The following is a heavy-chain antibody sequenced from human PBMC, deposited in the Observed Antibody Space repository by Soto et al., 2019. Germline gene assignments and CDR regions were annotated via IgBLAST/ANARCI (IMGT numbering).Heavy chain of an antibody. J-gene: IGHJ4*02. CDR2: ISGSGGST. V-gene: IGHV3-23*01. CDR3: AKDTKDSSGWDRYYFDY. D-gene: IGHD6-19*01. CDR1: GFTFSSYA. Sequence: GGSLRLSCAASGFTFSSYAMSWVRQAPGKGLEWVSAISGSGGSTYYADSVKGRFTISRDNSKNTPYLQMNSLRAEDTAVYYCAKDTKDSSGWDRYYFDYWGQGTLVTVSS.